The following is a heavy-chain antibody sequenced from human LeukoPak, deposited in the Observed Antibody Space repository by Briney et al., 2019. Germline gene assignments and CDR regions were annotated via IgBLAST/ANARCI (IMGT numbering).Heavy chain of an antibody. CDR3: AKAAEYYDFWSGYSHGY. V-gene: IGHV3-23*01. D-gene: IGHD3-3*01. CDR2: ISGSGGST. J-gene: IGHJ4*02. CDR1: GFTFSSHA. Sequence: PGGSLRLSCAASGFTFSSHAMCWVRQATGKGLEWVSAISGSGGSTYYADSVKGRFTISRDNFKNTLYLQMNSLRAEDTAVYYWAKAAEYYDFWSGYSHGYWGQGTLVTVSS.